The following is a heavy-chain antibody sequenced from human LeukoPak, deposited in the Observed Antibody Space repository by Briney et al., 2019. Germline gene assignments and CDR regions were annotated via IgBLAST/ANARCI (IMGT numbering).Heavy chain of an antibody. J-gene: IGHJ4*02. CDR2: TFVGSGNT. Sequence: TSVNVSCKSTVFTFTNSALQAVGPARGQHPEWVGWTFVGSGNTRYAQKFQERVTITRDMSTSTAYMELSSLRSEDTAVYYCAAVFYDSSGCYARIFDYWGQGTLVTVSS. V-gene: IGHV1-58*01. CDR1: VFTFTNSA. CDR3: AAVFYDSSGCYARIFDY. D-gene: IGHD3-22*01.